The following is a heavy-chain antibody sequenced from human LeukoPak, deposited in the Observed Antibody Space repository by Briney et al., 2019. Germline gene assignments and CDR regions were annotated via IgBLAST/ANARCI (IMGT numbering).Heavy chain of an antibody. Sequence: GVSLRLSCAASGFTFSSYAMSWVRQAPGKGLEWVSAISGSGGSTYYADSVKGRFTISRDNSKNTLYLQMNSLRAEDTAVYYCAKVSLEMATISRFDCWGQGTLVTVSS. D-gene: IGHD5-24*01. CDR2: ISGSGGST. CDR3: AKVSLEMATISRFDC. V-gene: IGHV3-23*01. CDR1: GFTFSSYA. J-gene: IGHJ4*02.